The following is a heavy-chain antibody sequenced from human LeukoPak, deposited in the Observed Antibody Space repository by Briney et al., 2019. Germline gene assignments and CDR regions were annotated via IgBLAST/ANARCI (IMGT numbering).Heavy chain of an antibody. CDR1: GFTFSSYA. CDR3: AREMWDSITMIVVVVHDLPENNDY. J-gene: IGHJ4*02. Sequence: PGGSLRLSCAASGFTFSSYAMHWVRQAPGKGLEWVAVISYDGSNKYYADSVKGRFTISRDNSKNTLYLQMNSLRAEDTAVYYCAREMWDSITMIVVVVHDLPENNDYWGQGTLVTVSS. CDR2: ISYDGSNK. D-gene: IGHD3-22*01. V-gene: IGHV3-30-3*01.